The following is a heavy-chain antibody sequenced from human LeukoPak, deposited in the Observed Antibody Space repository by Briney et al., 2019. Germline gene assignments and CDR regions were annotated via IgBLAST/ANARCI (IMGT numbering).Heavy chain of an antibody. Sequence: EASVKVSCKTSGYAFTGFYIHWVRQAPGQGLEWMGRMKPKNGGANYSQRFQGRVTMTRDTSMNTAYMGLSGLESDGTAIYYCARGGRDTSPYNWFDPWGQGTLVTVSS. J-gene: IGHJ5*02. V-gene: IGHV1-2*06. CDR2: MKPKNGGA. CDR1: GYAFTGFY. CDR3: ARGGRDTSPYNWFDP. D-gene: IGHD2-2*01.